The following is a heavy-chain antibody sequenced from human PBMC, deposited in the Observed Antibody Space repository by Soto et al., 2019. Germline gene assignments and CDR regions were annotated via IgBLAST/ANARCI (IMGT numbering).Heavy chain of an antibody. D-gene: IGHD5-18*01. CDR3: ARGVFSYGYDYSYGLDF. J-gene: IGHJ6*02. V-gene: IGHV1-18*01. Sequence: ASVKVSCKASGYTFTSYGISWVRQAPGQGLEWMGWISAYNGNTNYAQKLQGRVTMTTDTSTSTAYMELRSLRSDDTAVYYCARGVFSYGYDYSYGLDFRGQGTTVTVSS. CDR2: ISAYNGNT. CDR1: GYTFTSYG.